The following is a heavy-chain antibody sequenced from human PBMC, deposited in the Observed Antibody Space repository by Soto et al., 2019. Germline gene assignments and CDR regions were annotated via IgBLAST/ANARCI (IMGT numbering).Heavy chain of an antibody. J-gene: IGHJ6*02. D-gene: IGHD3-9*01. CDR1: GFTFDDYA. Sequence: GGSLRLSCAASGFTFDDYAMHWVRQAPGKGLEWVSGISWNSGSIGYADSVKGRFTISRDNAKNSLYLQMNSLRAEDTALYYCAKDKGKYYDILTGYPYLYYYYYGMDVWGQGTTVTVSS. CDR2: ISWNSGSI. CDR3: AKDKGKYYDILTGYPYLYYYYYGMDV. V-gene: IGHV3-9*01.